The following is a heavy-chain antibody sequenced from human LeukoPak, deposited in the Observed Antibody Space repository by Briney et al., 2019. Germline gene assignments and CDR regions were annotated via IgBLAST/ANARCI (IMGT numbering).Heavy chain of an antibody. Sequence: SETLSLTCTVSGGSVSSGSYYWSWIRQPPGTGLEWIGYICYSGSTNYNPSLKSRVTISVDTSKNQFSLKLSSVTAADTAVYYCARDQQWLGYYYGMDVWGQGTTVTVSS. CDR3: ARDQQWLGYYYGMDV. V-gene: IGHV4-61*01. CDR1: GGSVSSGSYY. CDR2: ICYSGST. J-gene: IGHJ6*02. D-gene: IGHD6-19*01.